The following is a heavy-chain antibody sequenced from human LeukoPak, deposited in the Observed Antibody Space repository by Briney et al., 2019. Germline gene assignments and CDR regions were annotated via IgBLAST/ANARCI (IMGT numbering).Heavy chain of an antibody. J-gene: IGHJ4*02. CDR2: ISSSSSTI. CDR1: GFTFSSYS. CDR3: ARGPRGYSNSED. V-gene: IGHV3-48*01. D-gene: IGHD5-18*01. Sequence: PGGSLRLSCAASGFTFSSYSMNWVRQAPGKGLEWVSYISSSSSTIYYADSVKGRFTISRDSAKNSLYLQMNSLRAEDTAVYYCARGPRGYSNSEDWGQGTLVTVSS.